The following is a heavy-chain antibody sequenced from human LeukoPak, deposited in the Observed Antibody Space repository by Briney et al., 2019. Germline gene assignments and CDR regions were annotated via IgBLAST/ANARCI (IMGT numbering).Heavy chain of an antibody. CDR3: ARDYIAVAGNHFDY. Sequence: GKSLRLSCAASGFTFSSYAMHWVRQAPGKGLEWVAVIWYDGSNKYYADSVKGRFTISRDNSKNTLYLQMNSLRAEDTAVYYCARDYIAVAGNHFDYWGQGTLVTVSS. V-gene: IGHV3-33*08. J-gene: IGHJ4*02. CDR2: IWYDGSNK. D-gene: IGHD6-19*01. CDR1: GFTFSSYA.